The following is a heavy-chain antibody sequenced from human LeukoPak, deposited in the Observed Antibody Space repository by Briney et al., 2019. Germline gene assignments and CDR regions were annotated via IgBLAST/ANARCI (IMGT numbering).Heavy chain of an antibody. D-gene: IGHD3-3*01. CDR3: ARGVARDFWSGYFQPLFDY. J-gene: IGHJ4*02. CDR1: GFTFSSYG. CDR2: IWYDGSNK. Sequence: GGSLRLSCAASGFTFSSYGMHWVRQAPGKGLEWVAVIWYDGSNKYYADSVKGRFTISRDNSKNTLYLQMNSLRAEDTAVYYCARGVARDFWSGYFQPLFDYWGQGTLVTVSS. V-gene: IGHV3-33*01.